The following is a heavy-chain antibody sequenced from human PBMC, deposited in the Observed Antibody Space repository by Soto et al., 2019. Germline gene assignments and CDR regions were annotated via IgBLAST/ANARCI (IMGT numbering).Heavy chain of an antibody. CDR2: ISYDGTDN. D-gene: IGHD4-17*01. CDR3: AKYFGAWSDS. V-gene: IGHV3-30*18. CDR1: GFAFSTYG. J-gene: IGHJ5*02. Sequence: QVHLVESGGGVVQPGRSLTISCVGSGFAFSTYGMHWVRQAPAKGLEWVALISYDGTDNYYADSVKGRFSISRDNSKQTLSLQMDSLRPEDTAVYYCAKYFGAWSDSWGQGTLVNVSS.